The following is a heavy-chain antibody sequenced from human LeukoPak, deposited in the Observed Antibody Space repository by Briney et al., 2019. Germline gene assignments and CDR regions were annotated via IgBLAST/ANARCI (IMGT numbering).Heavy chain of an antibody. D-gene: IGHD6-6*01. Sequence: ETLSLTCSVSGSSISSLYWSWIRQPPGKGLEWIGYIYYTGSTNYNPSLKSRVTMFVDMSKNQFSLRLSPVTAADTAVYYCARHRAYSSSSPFDYWGQGTLVTVSS. CDR2: IYYTGST. CDR3: ARHRAYSSSSPFDY. CDR1: GSSISSLY. J-gene: IGHJ4*02. V-gene: IGHV4-59*08.